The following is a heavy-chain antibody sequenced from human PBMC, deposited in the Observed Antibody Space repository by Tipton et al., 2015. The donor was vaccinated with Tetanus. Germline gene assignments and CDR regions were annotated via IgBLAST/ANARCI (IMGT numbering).Heavy chain of an antibody. CDR3: AREVPAAGHFDS. D-gene: IGHD2-2*01. V-gene: IGHV4-59*01. J-gene: IGHJ4*02. Sequence: PGLVKPSETLSLTCTVSVGSISGSYWNWIRQPPGKGLEWIGYVYYNGNTHYNPALKSRVTISVDTSKNQFSLKLSSVTAADTAIYYCAREVPAAGHFDSWGQGTLVTVSS. CDR1: VGSISGSY. CDR2: VYYNGNT.